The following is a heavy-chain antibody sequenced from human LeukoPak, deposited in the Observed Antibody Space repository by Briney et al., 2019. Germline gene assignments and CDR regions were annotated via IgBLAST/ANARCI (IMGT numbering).Heavy chain of an antibody. CDR1: GGSFSGYY. CDR3: ARSVLWAYYMDV. CDR2: INHSGST. Sequence: SETLSLTXAVYGGSFSGYYWSWIRQPPGKGLEWIGEINHSGSTNYNPSLKSRVTISVDTSKNQFSLKLSSVTVADTAVYYCARSVLWAYYMDVWGTGTTVTASS. J-gene: IGHJ6*03. D-gene: IGHD3-16*01. V-gene: IGHV4-34*01.